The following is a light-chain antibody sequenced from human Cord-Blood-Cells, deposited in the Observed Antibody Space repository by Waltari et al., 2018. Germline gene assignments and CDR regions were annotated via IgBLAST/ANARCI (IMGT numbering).Light chain of an antibody. CDR2: DVS. J-gene: IGLJ3*02. V-gene: IGLV2-11*01. CDR1: SSAVGGYNY. Sequence: QSALPQPRSVSGSPGQSVTLSCTGTSSAVGGYNYVSWYQQPPGKAPKLMIYDVSKRPSGVPDRFSGSKSGNTAALTISGLQAEDEADYYCCSYAGSYTWVFGGGTKLTVL. CDR3: CSYAGSYTWV.